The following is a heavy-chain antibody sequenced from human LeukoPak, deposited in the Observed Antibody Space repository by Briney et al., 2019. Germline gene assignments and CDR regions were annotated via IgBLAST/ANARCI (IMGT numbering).Heavy chain of an antibody. D-gene: IGHD2-2*01. CDR3: ARERLVVVGDAYYYYGMDV. Sequence: GGSLRLSCSASGFTFSNYKMNWVRQAPGKGLEWVSSISSSSSYIYYADSMKGRFTVSRDNAKNSLFLQMNSLRAEDTAVYYCARERLVVVGDAYYYYGMDVWGQGITVTVSS. CDR1: GFTFSNYK. J-gene: IGHJ6*02. CDR2: ISSSSSYI. V-gene: IGHV3-21*01.